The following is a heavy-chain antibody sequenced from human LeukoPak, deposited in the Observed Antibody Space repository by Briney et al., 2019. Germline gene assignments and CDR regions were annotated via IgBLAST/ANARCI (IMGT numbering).Heavy chain of an antibody. CDR1: GFTFSSYA. J-gene: IGHJ4*02. CDR2: ISGSGGST. Sequence: PGGSLRLSCAASGFTFSSYAMSWVRQAPGKGLEWVSAISGSGGSTYYADSVKGRFTISRDNSKNTLYLQMNSLRAEDTAVYYCAKDLGAGYSSGWLDYWGQGTLVTVSS. V-gene: IGHV3-23*01. D-gene: IGHD6-19*01. CDR3: AKDLGAGYSSGWLDY.